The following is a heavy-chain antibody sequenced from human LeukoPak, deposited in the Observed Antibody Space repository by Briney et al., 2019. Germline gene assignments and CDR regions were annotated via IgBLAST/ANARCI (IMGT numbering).Heavy chain of an antibody. V-gene: IGHV4-34*01. CDR2: INHSGST. CDR3: ARSDVDTAMVPIGAFDI. D-gene: IGHD5-18*01. Sequence: SETLSLTCAVYGGSFSGYYWSWIRQPPGKGLELIGEINHSGSTNYNPSLKSRVTISVGTSKNQFSLKLSSVTAADTAVYYCARSDVDTAMVPIGAFDIWGQGTMVTVSS. CDR1: GGSFSGYY. J-gene: IGHJ3*02.